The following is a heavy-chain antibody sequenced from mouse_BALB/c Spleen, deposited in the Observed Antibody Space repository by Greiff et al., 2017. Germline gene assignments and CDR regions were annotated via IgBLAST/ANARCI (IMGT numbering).Heavy chain of an antibody. CDR1: GFTFSSFG. D-gene: IGHD2-1*01. J-gene: IGHJ2*01. CDR2: ISSGSSTI. V-gene: IGHV5-17*02. CDR3: ARNYGGDDY. Sequence: EVKLVESGGGLVQPGGSRKLSCAASGFTFSSFGMHWVRQAPEKGLEWVAYISSGSSTIYYADTVKGRFTISRDNPKNTLFLQMTSLRSEDTAMYYCARNYGGDDYWGQGTTLTVSS.